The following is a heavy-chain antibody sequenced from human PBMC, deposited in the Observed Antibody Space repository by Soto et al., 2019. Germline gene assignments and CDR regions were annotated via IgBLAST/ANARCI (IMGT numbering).Heavy chain of an antibody. Sequence: QVQLVQSGAEEKKPGASVKVSCKASGYHFTSYAMQWVRQAPGQRHEWMGWINAGNGNTKYSQKLQSGDTITRDTTARTGYMGLSSLRAEDTAVYYCARSIVAVTALNYWGQGTLFTVSS. J-gene: IGHJ4*02. CDR3: ARSIVAVTALNY. D-gene: IGHD2-21*02. CDR2: INAGNGNT. V-gene: IGHV1-3*05. CDR1: GYHFTSYA.